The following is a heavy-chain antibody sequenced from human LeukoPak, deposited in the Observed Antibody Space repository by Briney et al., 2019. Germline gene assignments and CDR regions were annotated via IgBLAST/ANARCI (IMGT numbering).Heavy chain of an antibody. CDR2: IRYDGSNK. Sequence: GGSLRLSCAASGFTFSSYGMYWVRQAPGKGLEWVAFIRYDGSNKYYADSVKGRFTISRDNSKNTLYLQMNSLRAEDTAVYYCAKDGGGYYPYYYYYMDVWGKGTTVTISS. J-gene: IGHJ6*03. CDR3: AKDGGGYYPYYYYYMDV. CDR1: GFTFSSYG. V-gene: IGHV3-30*02. D-gene: IGHD3-22*01.